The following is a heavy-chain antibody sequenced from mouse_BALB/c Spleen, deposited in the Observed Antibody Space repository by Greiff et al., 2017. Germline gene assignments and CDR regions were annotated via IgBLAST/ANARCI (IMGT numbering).Heavy chain of an antibody. CDR3: TRKDTTVVAPFDY. Sequence: VQLQQSGAELVRPGASVTLSCKASGYTFTDYEMHWVKQTPVHGLEWIGAIDPETGGTAYNQKFKGKATLTADKSSSTAYMELRSLTSEDSAVYYCTRKDTTVVAPFDYWGQGTTLTVSS. CDR2: IDPETGGT. J-gene: IGHJ2*01. CDR1: GYTFTDYE. V-gene: IGHV1-15*01. D-gene: IGHD1-1*01.